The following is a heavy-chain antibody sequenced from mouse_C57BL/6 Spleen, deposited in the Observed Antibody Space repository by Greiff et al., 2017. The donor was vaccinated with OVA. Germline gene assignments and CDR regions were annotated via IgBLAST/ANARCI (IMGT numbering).Heavy chain of an antibody. V-gene: IGHV1-53*01. CDR2: INPSNGGT. J-gene: IGHJ4*01. Sequence: QVHVKQPGTELVKPGASVKLSCKASGYTFISYWMHWVKQRPGQGLEWIGNINPSNGGTNYNEKFKSKATLTVDKSSSTAYMQLSSLTSEDSAVYYGARFFRLEGYYAMDYWGQGTSVTVSS. CDR1: GYTFISYW. CDR3: ARFFRLEGYYAMDY.